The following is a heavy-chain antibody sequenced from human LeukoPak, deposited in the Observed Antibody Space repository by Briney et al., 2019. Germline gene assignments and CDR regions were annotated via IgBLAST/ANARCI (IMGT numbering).Heavy chain of an antibody. CDR3: ARVPGYSGYFYGMDV. CDR2: LDSDARIT. Sequence: PGGSLRLFCAASGFTFSGNWMHWVRQAPGKGLVCVSRLDSDARITNYSDSVKGQFTNSHDNANNTLYLQMNGLTAEDRAVYYCARVPGYSGYFYGMDVWGQGTTVSVPS. CDR1: GFTFSGNW. V-gene: IGHV3-74*01. J-gene: IGHJ6*02. D-gene: IGHD5-12*01.